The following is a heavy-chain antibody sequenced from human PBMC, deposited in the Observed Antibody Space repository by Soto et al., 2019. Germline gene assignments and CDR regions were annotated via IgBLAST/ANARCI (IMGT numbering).Heavy chain of an antibody. CDR2: IYYSGST. CDR1: GGSISSYY. D-gene: IGHD3-9*01. V-gene: IGHV4-59*01. CDR3: SRGGRDWLLSPVFDY. Sequence: PSETLSLPCTVSGGSISSYYWSWIRQPPGKGLEWIGYIYYSGSTNYNPSLKSRVTISVDTSKNQFSLKLSSVTAADTAVYYFSRGGRDWLLSPVFDYWGQGTLGTVP. J-gene: IGHJ4*02.